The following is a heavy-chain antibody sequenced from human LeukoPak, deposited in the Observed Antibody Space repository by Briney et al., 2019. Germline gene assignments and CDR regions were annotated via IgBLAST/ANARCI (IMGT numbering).Heavy chain of an antibody. CDR1: GGSISSGSYY. J-gene: IGHJ4*02. D-gene: IGHD1-26*01. V-gene: IGHV4-61*02. CDR3: ATYSGSYYRDSIFDY. Sequence: SETLSLTCTVSGGSISSGSYYWSWIRQPAGKGLESIGRIYTSGSTNYNPSLKSRVTISIDTSKNQFSLKLSSVTAADTAVYYCATYSGSYYRDSIFDYWGQGTLVTVSS. CDR2: IYTSGST.